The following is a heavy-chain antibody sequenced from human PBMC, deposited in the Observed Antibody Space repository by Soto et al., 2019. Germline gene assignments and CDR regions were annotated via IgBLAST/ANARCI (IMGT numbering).Heavy chain of an antibody. CDR2: IYPGDSET. J-gene: IGHJ4*02. Sequence: GYSLKISCTTSGYSFTTYWIGWLRQMPGKGLEWMGIIYPGDSETKYSPSFEFQVAISACKPSITGYLRWSSLKASDTAMYYCAKQGAYVSSSAYWGQGTLFPASS. CDR1: GYSFTTYW. V-gene: IGHV5-51*01. CDR3: AKQGAYVSSSAY. D-gene: IGHD3-10*01.